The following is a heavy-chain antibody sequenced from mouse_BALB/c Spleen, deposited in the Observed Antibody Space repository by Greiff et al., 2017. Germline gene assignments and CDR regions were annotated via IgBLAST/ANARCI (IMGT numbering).Heavy chain of an antibody. D-gene: IGHD6-1*01. J-gene: IGHJ1*01. CDR3: AREGATGYIDV. CDR2: ISSGGSYT. CDR1: GFTFSSYA. Sequence: EVKLMESGGGLVKPGGSLKLSCAASGFTFSSYAMSWVRQTPEKRLEWVATISSGGSYTYYPDSVKGRFTISRDNAKNTLYLQMSSLRSEDTAMYYCAREGATGYIDVWGAGTTVTVSS. V-gene: IGHV5-9-3*01.